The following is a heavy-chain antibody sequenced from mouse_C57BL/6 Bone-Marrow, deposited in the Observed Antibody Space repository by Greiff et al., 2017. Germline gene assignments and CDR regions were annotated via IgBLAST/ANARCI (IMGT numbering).Heavy chain of an antibody. CDR2: INPNNGGP. CDR3: ARRGLHGSFPAWFAY. V-gene: IGHV1-18*01. Sequence: EVQLQQSGPELVKPGASVKIPCKASGYTFTDYNMDWVKQSHGKSLEWIGDINPNNGGPIYNQKFKGKATLTVDKSSSTTYMELRSLTSEDTAVYYCARRGLHGSFPAWFAYWGQGTLVTVSA. J-gene: IGHJ3*01. CDR1: GYTFTDYN. D-gene: IGHD1-1*01.